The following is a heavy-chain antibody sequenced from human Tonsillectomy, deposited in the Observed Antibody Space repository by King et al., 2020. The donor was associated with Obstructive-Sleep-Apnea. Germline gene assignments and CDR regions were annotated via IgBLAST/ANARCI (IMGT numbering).Heavy chain of an antibody. Sequence: QLQESGPGLVKPSETLSLTCTVSGGSISSYYWSWIRQPPGKGLEWIGYIYYSGSTNYNPSLKSRVTISVDTSKNQFSLKLSTGTAADTAVYYCAGDAYSSSWYPYYYYGMDVWGQGTTVTVSS. D-gene: IGHD6-13*01. J-gene: IGHJ6*02. CDR3: AGDAYSSSWYPYYYYGMDV. V-gene: IGHV4-59*01. CDR2: IYYSGST. CDR1: GGSISSYY.